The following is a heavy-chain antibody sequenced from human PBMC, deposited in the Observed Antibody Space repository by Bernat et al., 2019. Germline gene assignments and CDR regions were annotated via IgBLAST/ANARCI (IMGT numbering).Heavy chain of an antibody. CDR1: GFTFDDYA. J-gene: IGHJ4*02. D-gene: IGHD5-24*01. V-gene: IGHV3-9*03. Sequence: EVQLVESGGGLVQPGRSLRLSCAASGFTFDDYAMHWVRQAPGKGLEWVSGISWNSGTIGYADSVKGRFTISRDNDKNSLYLQMNSLRVEDMALYYCARTKWLQSTYYFDYWGQGTLVTVSS. CDR2: ISWNSGTI. CDR3: ARTKWLQSTYYFDY.